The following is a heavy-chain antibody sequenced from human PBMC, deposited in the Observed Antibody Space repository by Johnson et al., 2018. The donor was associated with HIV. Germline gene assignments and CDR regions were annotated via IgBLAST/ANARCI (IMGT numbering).Heavy chain of an antibody. V-gene: IGHV3-20*04. CDR1: GFTFDDYG. D-gene: IGHD6-19*01. Sequence: EVQVVESGGGVVRPGGSLRLSCAASGFTFDDYGMSWVRQAPGKGLEWVSGINWKGGSTGYADSVKGRFTISRDNAKNSLYLQMNSLRAGDTALYYCARKGIAVVRGRGAFDIWGQGTMVTVSS. CDR2: INWKGGST. J-gene: IGHJ3*02. CDR3: ARKGIAVVRGRGAFDI.